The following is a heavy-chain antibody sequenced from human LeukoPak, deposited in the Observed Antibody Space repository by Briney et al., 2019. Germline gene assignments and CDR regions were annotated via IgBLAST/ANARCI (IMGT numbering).Heavy chain of an antibody. J-gene: IGHJ4*02. V-gene: IGHV3-9*03. CDR3: AKDRARQITGTTVDY. CDR1: GFTFDDYA. D-gene: IGHD1-20*01. CDR2: ISWKSGSI. Sequence: GGSLRLSCAASGFTFDDYAMHGVRQAPGKGLEGVSGISWKSGSIGYADSVKGRFTISRDNAKNSLYLKMNSLRAEDMALYYCAKDRARQITGTTVDYWGQGTLVTVSS.